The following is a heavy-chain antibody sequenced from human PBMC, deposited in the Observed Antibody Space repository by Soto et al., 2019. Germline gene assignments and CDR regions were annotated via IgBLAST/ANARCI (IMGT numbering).Heavy chain of an antibody. D-gene: IGHD3-16*01. CDR1: GGSISSNSYY. CDR3: ARHAAYDSVWGKSDGSDY. Sequence: QLQLQESGPGLVKPSETLSLACTVSGGSISSNSYYWDWIRQPPGKGLEWIGSMYYSGATYHNPSRQSRVTLSVDTSKNQFSLHLSSVTAADTAVYYCARHAAYDSVWGKSDGSDYWGQGTLVTVSS. J-gene: IGHJ4*02. V-gene: IGHV4-39*01. CDR2: MYYSGAT.